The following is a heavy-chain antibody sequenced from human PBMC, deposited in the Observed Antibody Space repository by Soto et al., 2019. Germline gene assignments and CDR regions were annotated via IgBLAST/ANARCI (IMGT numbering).Heavy chain of an antibody. CDR3: ARADSSKHYFDY. V-gene: IGHV4-59*01. CDR1: GGSISSYY. Sequence: PSETLALTCTVSGGSISSYYWSWIRQPPGKGLEWIGYIYYSGSTNYNPSLKSRVTISVDTSKNQFSLKLSSVTAADTAVYYCARADSSKHYFDYWVQGTLVIGSS. CDR2: IYYSGST. J-gene: IGHJ4*02. D-gene: IGHD6-19*01.